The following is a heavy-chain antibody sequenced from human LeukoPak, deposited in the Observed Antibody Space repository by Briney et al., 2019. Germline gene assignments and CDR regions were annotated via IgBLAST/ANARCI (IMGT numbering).Heavy chain of an antibody. CDR1: GGSISSYY. Sequence: SETLSLTCTVSGGSISSYYWSWIRQPPGKGLEWIGYIYYSGSGSTNYNPSLKSRVTISVDTSKNQFSLKLSSVTAADTAVYYCARGEYSGSDWGQGTLVTVSS. J-gene: IGHJ4*02. V-gene: IGHV4-59*01. CDR3: ARGEYSGSD. CDR2: IYYSGSGST. D-gene: IGHD1-1*01.